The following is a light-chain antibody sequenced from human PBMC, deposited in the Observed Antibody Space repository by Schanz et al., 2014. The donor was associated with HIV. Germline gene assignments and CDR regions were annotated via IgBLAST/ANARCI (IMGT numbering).Light chain of an antibody. V-gene: IGLV1-51*01. CDR1: SSDIGDNY. CDR2: DDN. Sequence: QSVLTQPPSVSAAPGQKVTISCSGSSSDIGDNYVSWYQHLPGTAPKLLIYDDNKRPSGIPDRFSGSKSGASATLDISGLQSEDEADYYCAVWDDSLNGVVFGGGTKLTVL. J-gene: IGLJ2*01. CDR3: AVWDDSLNGVV.